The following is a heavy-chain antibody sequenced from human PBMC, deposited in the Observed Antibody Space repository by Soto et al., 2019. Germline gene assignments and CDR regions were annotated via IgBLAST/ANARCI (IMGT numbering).Heavy chain of an antibody. CDR3: ARDPTIFGVVTYYYGMDV. CDR2: ISSSSSYI. D-gene: IGHD3-3*01. V-gene: IGHV3-21*01. J-gene: IGHJ6*02. CDR1: GFTFSSYS. Sequence: SGGSLRLSCAASGFTFSSYSMNWVRQAPGKGLEWVSSISSSSSYIYYADSVKGRFTISRDNAKNSLYLQMNSLRAEDTAVYYCARDPTIFGVVTYYYGMDVWGQGTTVTVSS.